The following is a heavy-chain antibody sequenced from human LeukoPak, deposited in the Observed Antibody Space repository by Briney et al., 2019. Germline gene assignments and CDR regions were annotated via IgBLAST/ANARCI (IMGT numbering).Heavy chain of an antibody. Sequence: PSETLSLTCAVFGDSISSNNWWSWVRQSPGKGLEWIGEIHHSGSANYNPSLKSRVTISVDTSTNQFSLKLSSVTAADTAMYYCARAIRGVIGYYFYAMDVWGQGTTVTVSS. CDR2: IHHSGSA. D-gene: IGHD3-10*01. J-gene: IGHJ6*02. V-gene: IGHV4-4*02. CDR1: GDSISSNNW. CDR3: ARAIRGVIGYYFYAMDV.